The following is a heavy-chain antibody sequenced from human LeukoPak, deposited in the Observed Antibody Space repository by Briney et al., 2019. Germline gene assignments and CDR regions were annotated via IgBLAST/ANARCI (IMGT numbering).Heavy chain of an antibody. CDR1: VFTFNSYS. CDR2: FSSSSSSI. Sequence: PGGSLRLSCAASVFTFNSYSMNWIRQAPGKGLEWVSSFSSSSSSIYYADSVKGRFTISRDNAKNSLYLQMNSLRAEDTAVYYCARASGDIVETATMGSYWGQGTLVTVSS. D-gene: IGHD5-18*01. J-gene: IGHJ4*02. CDR3: ARASGDIVETATMGSY. V-gene: IGHV3-21*01.